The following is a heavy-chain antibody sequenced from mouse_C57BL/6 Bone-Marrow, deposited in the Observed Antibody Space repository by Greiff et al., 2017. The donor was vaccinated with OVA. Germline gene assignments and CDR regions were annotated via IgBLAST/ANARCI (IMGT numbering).Heavy chain of an antibody. CDR3: ARIYGKRDFDY. CDR1: GYTFTSYW. D-gene: IGHD2-1*01. Sequence: VQLQQPGAELVKPGASVKLSCKASGYTFTSYWMHWVKQRPGQGLEWIGMIHPNSGSTNYNEKFKSKATLTVDKSSSTAYMQLSSLTSEDSAVYYCARIYGKRDFDYWGQGTTLTVSS. J-gene: IGHJ2*01. V-gene: IGHV1-64*01. CDR2: IHPNSGST.